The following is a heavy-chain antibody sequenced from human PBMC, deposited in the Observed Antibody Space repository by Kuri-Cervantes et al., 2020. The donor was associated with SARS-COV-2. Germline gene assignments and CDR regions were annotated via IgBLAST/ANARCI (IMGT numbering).Heavy chain of an antibody. J-gene: IGHJ6*02. D-gene: IGHD4-17*01. CDR1: GFTVSSNY. V-gene: IGHV3-66*01. CDR3: ARRKWYGDYVNRSSREVTKRGAHLDV. Sequence: GGSLRLSCAASGFTVSSNYMSWVRQAPGKGLEWVSVIYSGGSTYYADSVKGRFTISRDNSKNTLYLQMNSLRAEDTAVYYCARRKWYGDYVNRSSREVTKRGAHLDVWGQGTTVTVSS. CDR2: IYSGGST.